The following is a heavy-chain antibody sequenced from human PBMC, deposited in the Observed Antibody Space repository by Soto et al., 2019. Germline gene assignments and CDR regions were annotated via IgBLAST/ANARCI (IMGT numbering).Heavy chain of an antibody. J-gene: IGHJ1*01. CDR2: ISGSGGGT. CDR3: AKDGYSSVGPEYFQH. CDR1: GFTFSSYA. Sequence: PGGSLRLSCAASGFTFSSYAMSWVRQAPGKGLEWVSTISGSGGGTYYADSVKGRFTISRDNSKNTLYLQMNSLRAEDMAVYYCAKDGYSSVGPEYFQHWGQGTLVTVSS. D-gene: IGHD6-25*01. V-gene: IGHV3-23*01.